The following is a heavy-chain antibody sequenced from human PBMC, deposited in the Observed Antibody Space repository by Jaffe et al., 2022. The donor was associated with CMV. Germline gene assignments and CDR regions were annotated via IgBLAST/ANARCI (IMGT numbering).Heavy chain of an antibody. CDR1: GGSISSYY. CDR3: ATLEYSSSSGWFDP. CDR2: IYYSGST. V-gene: IGHV4-59*01. D-gene: IGHD6-6*01. J-gene: IGHJ5*02. Sequence: QVQLQESGPGLVKPSETLSLTCTVSGGSISSYYWSWIRQPPGKGLEWIGYIYYSGSTNYNPSLKSRVTISVDTSKNQFSLKLSSVTAADTAVYYCATLEYSSSSGWFDPWGQGTLVTVSS.